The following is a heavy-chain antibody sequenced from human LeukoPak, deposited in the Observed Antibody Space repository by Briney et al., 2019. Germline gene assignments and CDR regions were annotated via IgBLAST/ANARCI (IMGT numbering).Heavy chain of an antibody. V-gene: IGHV3-23*01. CDR1: GFTVSSNY. Sequence: GGSLRLSCAASGFTVSSNYMNWVRQAPGKGLEWVSGISGGGGSKYYADSVKGRFTISRDNSKNTLYLEMNSLRADDTAVYYCAKGSSNWGSYYFDYWGQGTLVTVSS. CDR3: AKGSSNWGSYYFDY. CDR2: ISGGGGSK. J-gene: IGHJ4*02. D-gene: IGHD7-27*01.